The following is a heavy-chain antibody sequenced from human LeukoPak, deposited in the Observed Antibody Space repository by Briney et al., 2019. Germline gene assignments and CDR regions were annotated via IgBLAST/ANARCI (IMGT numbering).Heavy chain of an antibody. D-gene: IGHD3-10*01. CDR3: ARGPRTYYYGSGSYSPGAFDI. CDR1: GGSISTYY. J-gene: IGHJ3*02. CDR2: IYYSGST. Sequence: PLETLSLTCTVSGGSISTYYWSWIRQPPGKGLEWIGYIYYSGSTSYNPSLKSRVTISVDTSKNQFSLKLSSVTAADTAVYYCARGPRTYYYGSGSYSPGAFDIWGQGTMVTVSS. V-gene: IGHV4-59*12.